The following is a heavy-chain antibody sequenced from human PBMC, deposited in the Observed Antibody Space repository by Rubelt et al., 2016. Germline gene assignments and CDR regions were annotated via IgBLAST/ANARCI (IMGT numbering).Heavy chain of an antibody. Sequence: QLQLQESGPGLVKPSETLSLTCTVSGGSISSSSYYWGWIRQPPGKGLEWIGSIYYSGRTYYNPSLKSRVTISVDSPKTRFSLKLGFGTAAERAGDYWGGGYDYDGPGRGDAFDIWGQGTRVTVSS. J-gene: IGHJ3*02. CDR1: GGSISSSSYY. D-gene: IGHD3-10*01. CDR3: GGGYDYDGPGRGDAFDI. CDR2: IYYSGRT. V-gene: IGHV4-39*01.